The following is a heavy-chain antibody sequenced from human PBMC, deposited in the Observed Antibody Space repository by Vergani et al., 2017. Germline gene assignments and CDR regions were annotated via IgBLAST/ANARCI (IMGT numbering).Heavy chain of an antibody. CDR3: ASGWDFGDSR. Sequence: QLHLQESGPGLVKPSETLSLTCTVSGGSITSSSYYLGWIRQPPGKGLEWIGNIYHSGSAYYNPSLKSRLTISVDASTNQFPLKLSSVTAPDTAVYYCASGWDFGDSRWGQGTLVTVSS. J-gene: IGHJ4*02. D-gene: IGHD4-17*01. V-gene: IGHV4-39*01. CDR2: IYHSGSA. CDR1: GGSITSSSYY.